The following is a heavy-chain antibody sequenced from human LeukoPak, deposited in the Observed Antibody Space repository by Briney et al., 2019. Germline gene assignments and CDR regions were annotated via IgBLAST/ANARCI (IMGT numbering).Heavy chain of an antibody. CDR3: ARVPDILTGYYYYYYGMDV. CDR1: GYTFTGYY. V-gene: IGHV1-2*02. D-gene: IGHD3-9*01. Sequence: GASVKVSCKASGYTFTGYYMHWVRQAPGQGLEWMGWINPNSGGTNYAQKFQGRVTMTRDTSISTAYMELSSLRSEDTAVYYCARVPDILTGYYYYYYGMDVWGQGTTVTVSS. CDR2: INPNSGGT. J-gene: IGHJ6*02.